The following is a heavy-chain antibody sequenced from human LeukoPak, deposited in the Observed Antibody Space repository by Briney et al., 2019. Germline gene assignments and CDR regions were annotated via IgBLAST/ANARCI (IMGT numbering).Heavy chain of an antibody. V-gene: IGHV5-51*01. CDR3: ARQVAVTGTLAY. Sequence: GESLKISCKGSGYSFTNYWIGWVRQMPGKGLEWMGIIFPGDSGASDTRYSPSFQGQVTISADKSISTAYLQWSSLKASDTTMYYCARQVAVTGTLAYWGQGTLVTVSS. D-gene: IGHD6-19*01. CDR1: GYSFTNYW. CDR2: IFPGDSGASDT. J-gene: IGHJ4*02.